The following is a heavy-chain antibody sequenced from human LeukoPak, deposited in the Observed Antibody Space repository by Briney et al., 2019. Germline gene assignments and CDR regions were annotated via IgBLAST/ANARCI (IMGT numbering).Heavy chain of an antibody. CDR1: GFTVSSNY. V-gene: IGHV3-66*01. Sequence: PGGSLRLSCAASGFTVSSNYMSWVRQAPGKGLEWVSVIYSGGSTYYADSVKGRFTISRDNSKNTLYLQMNSLRLEDTAVYYCAKAPTGDFDFWGQGTLVTVSS. CDR2: IYSGGST. J-gene: IGHJ4*02. CDR3: AKAPTGDFDF. D-gene: IGHD7-27*01.